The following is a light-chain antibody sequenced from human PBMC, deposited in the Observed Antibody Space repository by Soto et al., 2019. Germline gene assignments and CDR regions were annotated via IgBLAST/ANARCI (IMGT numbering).Light chain of an antibody. Sequence: QSALTQPASVSGSPGQSITISCTGTSSDVGGYNYVSWYQQHPGKAPKLMIYDVSNRPSGVSNRFSGSKSGNTASLTISGLQVEDEADYYCTSYSSSSTLVFGGGTKVPVL. CDR1: SSDVGGYNY. CDR3: TSYSSSSTLV. J-gene: IGLJ2*01. V-gene: IGLV2-14*01. CDR2: DVS.